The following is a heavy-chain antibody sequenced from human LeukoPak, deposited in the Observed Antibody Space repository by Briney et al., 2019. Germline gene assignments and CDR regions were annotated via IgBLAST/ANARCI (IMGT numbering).Heavy chain of an antibody. CDR2: INHSGST. D-gene: IGHD3-22*01. CDR1: GGSFSGYY. Sequence: SETLSLTCAVYGGSFSGYYWSWIRQPPGKGLEWIGEINHSGSTSYNPSLKSRVTISVDTSKNQFSLKLSSVTAADTAVYYCARVSSWTKYYYDSSGYYYFDYWGQGTLVTVSS. V-gene: IGHV4-34*01. CDR3: ARVSSWTKYYYDSSGYYYFDY. J-gene: IGHJ4*02.